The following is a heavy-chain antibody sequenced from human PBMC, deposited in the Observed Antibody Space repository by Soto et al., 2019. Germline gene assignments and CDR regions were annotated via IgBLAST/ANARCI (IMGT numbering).Heavy chain of an antibody. CDR1: GYTFTSCY. V-gene: IGHV1-46*03. J-gene: IGHJ6*03. Sequence: QVQLVQSGAEVKKPGASVKVSCKASGYTFTSCYMHWVRQAPGQGLEWVGIINPTDGSATYAQRFRGICTMTRDTATSTVYVELSTLRSDDTAVYFCARAGNAYYHYYMDVWGKGTTVTASS. D-gene: IGHD1-1*01. CDR2: INPTDGSA. CDR3: ARAGNAYYHYYMDV.